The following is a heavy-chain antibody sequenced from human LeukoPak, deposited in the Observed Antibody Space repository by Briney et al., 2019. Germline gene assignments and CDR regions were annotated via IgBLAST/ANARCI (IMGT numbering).Heavy chain of an antibody. CDR1: GGSISSYY. J-gene: IGHJ5*02. CDR2: INHSGST. Sequence: PSETLSLTCTVSGGSISSYYWSWIRQPPGKGLEWIGEINHSGSTNYNPSLKSRVTISVDTSKNQFSLKLSSVTAADTAVYYCARGRGYCSSTSCYYNWFDPWGQGTLVTVSS. V-gene: IGHV4-34*01. CDR3: ARGRGYCSSTSCYYNWFDP. D-gene: IGHD2-2*01.